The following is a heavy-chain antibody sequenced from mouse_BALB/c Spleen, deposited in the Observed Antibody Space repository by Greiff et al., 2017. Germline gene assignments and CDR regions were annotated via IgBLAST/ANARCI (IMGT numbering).Heavy chain of an antibody. CDR2: ISSGGST. D-gene: IGHD1-1*01. J-gene: IGHJ4*01. CDR1: GFTFSSYA. V-gene: IGHV5-6-5*01. Sequence: EVKVEESGGGLVKPGGSLKLSCAASGFTFSSYAMSWVRQTPEKRLEWVASISSGGSTYYPDSVKGRFTISRDNARNILYLQMSSLRSEDTAMYYCARGRYYGYAMDYWGQGTSVTVAS. CDR3: ARGRYYGYAMDY.